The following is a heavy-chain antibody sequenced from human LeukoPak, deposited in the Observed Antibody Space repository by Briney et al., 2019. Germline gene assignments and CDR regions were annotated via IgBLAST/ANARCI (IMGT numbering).Heavy chain of an antibody. CDR3: ATSYDNSGFGY. CDR1: GFTFSNYA. D-gene: IGHD3-22*01. V-gene: IGHV3-30*03. J-gene: IGHJ4*02. Sequence: GGSLRLSCAASGFTFSNYAMHWVRQAPGKGLEWVAVISDDGSNKYYADSVKGRFTISRDNSKNTLYLQMNSLRADDTAVYYCATSYDNSGFGYWGQGTLVTVSS. CDR2: ISDDGSNK.